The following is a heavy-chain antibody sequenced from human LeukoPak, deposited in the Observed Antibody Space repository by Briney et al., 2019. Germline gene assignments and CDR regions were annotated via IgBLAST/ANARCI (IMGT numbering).Heavy chain of an antibody. CDR2: IRSKGYGGTT. CDR3: TRVRSGNDIAY. V-gene: IGHV3-49*04. J-gene: IGHJ4*02. CDR1: GFTFGDHA. Sequence: TGRSLRLSCSASGFTFGDHAMSWVRQAPGKGLEWVGFIRSKGYGGTTEYAASVEGRFSLSRDDSKSFVYLQMSSLKTEDTAVYYCTRVRSGNDIAYCGQGTLVTVSS. D-gene: IGHD3-10*01.